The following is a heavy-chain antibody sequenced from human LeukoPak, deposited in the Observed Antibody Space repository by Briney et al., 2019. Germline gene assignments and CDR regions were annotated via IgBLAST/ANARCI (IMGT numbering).Heavy chain of an antibody. D-gene: IGHD4/OR15-4a*01. V-gene: IGHV3-23*03. J-gene: IGHJ4*02. CDR1: GFTFSSYA. CDR3: ARRAGAYSHPYDY. Sequence: GGPLRLSCAASGFTFSSYAMSWVRQAPGKGLEWVSFIYSGDTHYSDSVKGRFTISRDHSKNTLYLQMNSLRAEDTAVYYCARRAGAYSHPYDYWGQGTLVTVSS. CDR2: IYSGDT.